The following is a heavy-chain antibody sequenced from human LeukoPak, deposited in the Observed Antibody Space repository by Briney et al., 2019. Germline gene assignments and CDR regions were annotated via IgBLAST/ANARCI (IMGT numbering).Heavy chain of an antibody. CDR1: GGTFSSYA. J-gene: IGHJ5*02. Sequence: SVKVSCKASGGTFSSYAISWVRQAPGQGLEWMGGIIPIFGTANYEQKFQGRVTITTDESTSTAYMELSSLRSEDTAVYYCARVGYCSGGSCYSVWFDPWGQGTLVTVSS. V-gene: IGHV1-69*05. CDR2: IIPIFGTA. CDR3: ARVGYCSGGSCYSVWFDP. D-gene: IGHD2-15*01.